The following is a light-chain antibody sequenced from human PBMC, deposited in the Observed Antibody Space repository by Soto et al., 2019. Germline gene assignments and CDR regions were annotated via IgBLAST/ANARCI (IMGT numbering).Light chain of an antibody. J-gene: IGLJ1*01. CDR3: CSYAGSYYV. CDR2: DVS. V-gene: IGLV2-11*01. CDR1: SGDVGGYNY. Sequence: QSALTQPRSVSGSPGQSVTISCTGTSGDVGGYNYVSWYQQHPGKAPKLMIYDVSKRPSGVPDRFSGSKSGNTASLTISGLQAEDDADYYCCSYAGSYYVFGTGTKVTVL.